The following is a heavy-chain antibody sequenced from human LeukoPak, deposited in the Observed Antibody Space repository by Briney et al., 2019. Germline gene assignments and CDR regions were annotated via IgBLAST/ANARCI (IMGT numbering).Heavy chain of an antibody. CDR3: ARGNYYDSSGLPFDY. CDR1: GGSFSGYY. J-gene: IGHJ4*02. CDR2: INHSGST. V-gene: IGHV4-34*01. D-gene: IGHD3-22*01. Sequence: SETLSPTCAVYGGSFSGYYWSWIRQPPGKGLEWIGEINHSGSTNYNPSLKSRVTISVDTSKNQFSLNLTSVTAADTAVYYCARGNYYDSSGLPFDYWGQGTLVTVSS.